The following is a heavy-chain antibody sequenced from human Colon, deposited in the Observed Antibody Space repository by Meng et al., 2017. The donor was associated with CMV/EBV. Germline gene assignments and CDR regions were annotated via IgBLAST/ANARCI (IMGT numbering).Heavy chain of an antibody. CDR3: AKDWSGGSCFDY. Sequence: SCKTSGYIFTDYIIHWVRQAPGQGLEWMGRINPKSGDTRYAHNFQGRATLTRDTSITTAYMELTGLTSNDTAIYYCAKDWSGGSCFDYWGQGTLVTVSS. V-gene: IGHV1-2*06. D-gene: IGHD2-15*01. CDR2: INPKSGDT. J-gene: IGHJ4*02. CDR1: GYIFTDYI.